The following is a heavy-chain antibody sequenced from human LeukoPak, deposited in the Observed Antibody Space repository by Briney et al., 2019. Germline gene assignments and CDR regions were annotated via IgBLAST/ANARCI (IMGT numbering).Heavy chain of an antibody. V-gene: IGHV3-66*01. D-gene: IGHD3-22*01. J-gene: IGHJ4*02. Sequence: GGSLRLSCAASGFTVSSNYMSWVRQAPGKGLEWVSVIYSGGSTYYADSVKGRFTISRDNSKNTLYLQMNSLRAEDTAVYYCARSLFDSSGYYWGNFDYWGQGTLVTVSS. CDR2: IYSGGST. CDR1: GFTVSSNY. CDR3: ARSLFDSSGYYWGNFDY.